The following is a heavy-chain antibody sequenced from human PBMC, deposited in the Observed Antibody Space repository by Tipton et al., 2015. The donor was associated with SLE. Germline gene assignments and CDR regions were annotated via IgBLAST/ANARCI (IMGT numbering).Heavy chain of an antibody. Sequence: SLRLSCAAFGFTFSTYNMYWVRQAPGKGLEWVSSISTDSSYIYYADSVKGRFTISRDNAKNSLYLQMNSLRAEDTAVYYCASGYSNRERFDYWGQGTLVTVSP. CDR1: GFTFSTYN. CDR2: ISTDSSYI. D-gene: IGHD6-13*01. CDR3: ASGYSNRERFDY. J-gene: IGHJ4*02. V-gene: IGHV3-21*01.